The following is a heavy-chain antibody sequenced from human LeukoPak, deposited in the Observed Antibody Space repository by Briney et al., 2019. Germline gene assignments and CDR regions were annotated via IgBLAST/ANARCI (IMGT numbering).Heavy chain of an antibody. CDR2: TSYDGTSE. CDR3: ARAKGLAGSYLDNWFDP. J-gene: IGHJ5*02. Sequence: TGGSLRLSCAAAGFTFSKYAMTWVRQAPGKGLEWVAATSYDGTSELYADFVKGRFSISRDNSRNTLSLQMDTLRPEDTAIYYCARAKGLAGSYLDNWFDPWGQGTRVIVSS. CDR1: GFTFSKYA. V-gene: IGHV3-30*04. D-gene: IGHD1-26*01.